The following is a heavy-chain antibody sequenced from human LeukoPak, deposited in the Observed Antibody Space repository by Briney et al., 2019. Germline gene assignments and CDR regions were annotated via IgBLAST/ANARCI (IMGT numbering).Heavy chain of an antibody. V-gene: IGHV3-7*01. CDR3: ARFCTSCSMSLFDF. Sequence: GGSLRLSCAASGFTFSSCWMSWVRQAPGKGLEWVANIKQDGSEKYYVDSVRGRFTISRDNAKNSLYLQMNSLRAEDTAVYYCARFCTSCSMSLFDFWGQGTLVTVSS. J-gene: IGHJ4*02. D-gene: IGHD2-2*01. CDR1: GFTFSSCW. CDR2: IKQDGSEK.